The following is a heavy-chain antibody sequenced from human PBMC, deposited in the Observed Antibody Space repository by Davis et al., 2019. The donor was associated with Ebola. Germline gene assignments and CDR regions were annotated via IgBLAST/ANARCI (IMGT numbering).Heavy chain of an antibody. Sequence: GESLKISCAASGFTFSSYSMNWVRQAPGKGLEWVSSISSSSSYIYYADSVKGRFTISRDNAKNSLYLQMNSLRAEDTALYYCAKDIGALPYSSPFDYWGQGTLVTVSS. CDR2: ISSSSSYI. V-gene: IGHV3-21*04. J-gene: IGHJ4*02. D-gene: IGHD6-13*01. CDR1: GFTFSSYS. CDR3: AKDIGALPYSSPFDY.